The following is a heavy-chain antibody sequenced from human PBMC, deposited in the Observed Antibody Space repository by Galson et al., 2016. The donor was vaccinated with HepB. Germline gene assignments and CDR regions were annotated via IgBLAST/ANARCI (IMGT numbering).Heavy chain of an antibody. CDR3: AKEGCYYDSSGCGFDY. D-gene: IGHD3-22*01. CDR2: ISYDGSNK. V-gene: IGHV3-30*18. J-gene: IGHJ4*02. CDR1: RFTFSRYG. Sequence: SLRLSCAVSRFTFSRYGMYWVRQAPAKGLEWVALISYDGSNKYYADSVKGRFTISRDNSKNTLYLQMNSLRAEDTALYYCAKEGCYYDSSGCGFDYRGQGTLVTVSS.